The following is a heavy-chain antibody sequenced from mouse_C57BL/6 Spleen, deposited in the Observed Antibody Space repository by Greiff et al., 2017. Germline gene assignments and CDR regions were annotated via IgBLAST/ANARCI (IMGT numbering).Heavy chain of an antibody. J-gene: IGHJ3*01. CDR1: GYAFTNYL. Sequence: QVQLQQSGAELVRPGTSVKVSCKASGYAFTNYLIEWVKQRPGQGLEWIGVINPGSGGTNYNEKFKGKATLTADKSSSTAYMQLSSRTSEDSAVYFCARNDYVADGDVFAYWGQGTLVTVSA. V-gene: IGHV1-54*01. CDR3: ARNDYVADGDVFAY. CDR2: INPGSGGT. D-gene: IGHD2-4*01.